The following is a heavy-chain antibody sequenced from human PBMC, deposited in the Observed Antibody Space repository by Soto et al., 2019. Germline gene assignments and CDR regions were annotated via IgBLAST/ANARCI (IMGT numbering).Heavy chain of an antibody. D-gene: IGHD3-9*01. CDR2: ISYDGSNK. Sequence: SLRLSCAAYGFTFSSYAMHWVRQAPGKGLEWVAVISYDGSNKYYADSVKGRFTISRDNSKNTLYLQMNSLRAEDTAVYYCARDYYDILTGYYNAFDIWGQGTMVTVSS. CDR1: GFTFSSYA. CDR3: ARDYYDILTGYYNAFDI. V-gene: IGHV3-30-3*01. J-gene: IGHJ3*02.